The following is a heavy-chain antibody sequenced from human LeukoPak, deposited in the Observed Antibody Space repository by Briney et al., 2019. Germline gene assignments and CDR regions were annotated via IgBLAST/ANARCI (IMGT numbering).Heavy chain of an antibody. D-gene: IGHD2-2*01. Sequence: ASVKVSCKASGYTFTGCYMHWVRQAPGQGLEWMGWINPNSGGTNYAQKFQGRVTMTRDTSISTAYMELSRLRSDDTAVYYCARDGDIVVVPAAFYWFDPWGQGTLVTVSS. V-gene: IGHV1-2*02. CDR2: INPNSGGT. CDR1: GYTFTGCY. J-gene: IGHJ5*02. CDR3: ARDGDIVVVPAAFYWFDP.